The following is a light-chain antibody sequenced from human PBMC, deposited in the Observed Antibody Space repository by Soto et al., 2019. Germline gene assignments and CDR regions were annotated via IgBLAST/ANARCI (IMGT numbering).Light chain of an antibody. CDR1: QRVRRTF. J-gene: IGKJ2*01. Sequence: EVVLTQSPGTLSLSPGERVTLSCRTSQRVRRTFLAWYQQKPGQAPRPLISGASTRATGIPDKFSGSGSGTDFTLTISRLEPEDFAVYYCQQYDTSPPTYTFGQGTKLEIK. CDR3: QQYDTSPPTYT. V-gene: IGKV3-20*01. CDR2: GAS.